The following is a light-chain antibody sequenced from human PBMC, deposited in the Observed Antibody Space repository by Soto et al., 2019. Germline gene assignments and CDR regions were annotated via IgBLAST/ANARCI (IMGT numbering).Light chain of an antibody. V-gene: IGLV2-14*03. CDR2: DVS. CDR1: SSDVGAYNY. CDR3: SSYTTSSTWV. Sequence: QSVLTQPASVSASPGQSITMPCTGTSSDVGAYNYVSWYQQHPGKAPKLMIYDVSSRPSGVSNRFSGSKSGNTASLTISGRQAEDEADYYCSSYTTSSTWVFGGGTKLTVL. J-gene: IGLJ3*02.